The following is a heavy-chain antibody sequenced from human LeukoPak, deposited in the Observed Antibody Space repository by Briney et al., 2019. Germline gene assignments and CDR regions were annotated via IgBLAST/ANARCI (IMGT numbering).Heavy chain of an antibody. V-gene: IGHV4-59*01. CDR3: ARDEGDGSYFGN. Sequence: SETLSLTCTVSGGSFSTYYWSWIRQPPGKGLEWIGYIYYSGSTNYNPSLKSRVTTSVDTSKNQFSLKLSSVTAADTAVYYCARDEGDGSYFGNWGQGTLVTVSS. D-gene: IGHD2-15*01. J-gene: IGHJ4*02. CDR2: IYYSGST. CDR1: GGSFSTYY.